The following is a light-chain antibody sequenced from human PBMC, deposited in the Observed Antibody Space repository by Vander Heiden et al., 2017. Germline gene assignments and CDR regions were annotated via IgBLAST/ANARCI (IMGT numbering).Light chain of an antibody. J-gene: IGKJ2*01. CDR3: QQYGSSPYT. V-gene: IGKV3-20*01. Sequence: EMVLTQSPCSLSLSPGERATLSCRASQSVSSTYLAWYQQKPGQAPRLLIHGASSSATGIPDRFSGSGSGTDFTLTINRLEPEDFAVYYCQQYGSSPYTFGQGTKLEIK. CDR1: QSVSSTY. CDR2: GAS.